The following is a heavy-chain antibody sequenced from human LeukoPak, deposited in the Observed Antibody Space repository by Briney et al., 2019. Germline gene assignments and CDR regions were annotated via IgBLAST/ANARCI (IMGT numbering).Heavy chain of an antibody. Sequence: PGGSLRLSCAASGFTFSSYGMHWVRQAPGKGLEWVAVISYDGSNKYYADSVKGRFTISRDNSKNTLYLQMNSLRAEDTAVYYCAKDDSSGYYYPPYFDYWGQGTLVTVSS. CDR2: ISYDGSNK. V-gene: IGHV3-30*18. D-gene: IGHD3-22*01. CDR1: GFTFSSYG. J-gene: IGHJ4*02. CDR3: AKDDSSGYYYPPYFDY.